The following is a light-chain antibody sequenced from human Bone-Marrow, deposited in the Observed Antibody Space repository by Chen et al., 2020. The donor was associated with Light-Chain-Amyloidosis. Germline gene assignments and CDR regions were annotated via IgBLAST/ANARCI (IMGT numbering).Light chain of an antibody. CDR3: KQYGTSPLT. CDR2: GSS. CDR1: QTISSNY. Sequence: EIVVTQPPGSLSLSPGEGANISCRASQTISSNYLTWYQQKFGQAPLLLIYGSSSMATGIPERFTGSGSGTDFTLTINRLEPEDFAMYYCKQYGTSPLTFGGGTKVEIK. J-gene: IGKJ4*01. V-gene: IGKV3-20*01.